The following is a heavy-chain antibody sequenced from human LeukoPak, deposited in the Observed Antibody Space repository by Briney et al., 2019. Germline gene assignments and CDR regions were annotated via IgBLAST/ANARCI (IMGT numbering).Heavy chain of an antibody. D-gene: IGHD6-19*01. CDR3: AKDITSSGRNGFDY. CDR1: GFTFDDYA. V-gene: IGHV3-9*01. J-gene: IGHJ4*02. Sequence: PGGSLRLSCAASGFTFDDYAMHWVRQAPGKGLEWVSGISWNSGSIGYADSVKGRFTISRDNAKNSLYLQMNSLRAEDTALYYCAKDITSSGRNGFDYWGQGTLVTVSS. CDR2: ISWNSGSI.